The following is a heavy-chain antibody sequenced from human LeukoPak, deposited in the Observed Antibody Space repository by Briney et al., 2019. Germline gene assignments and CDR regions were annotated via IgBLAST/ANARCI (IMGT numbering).Heavy chain of an antibody. CDR3: ARESSYYYYMDV. V-gene: IGHV3-7*01. J-gene: IGHJ6*03. CDR2: IKQDGSVH. Sequence: PGGSLRLSCAASGFIFSGYWMSWARQAPGKGLEWVANIKQDGSVHQYVDSVKGRFTISRDNAKNSVYLQMDSLRAEDTAVYYCARESSYYYYMDVWGKGTTVTVSS. CDR1: GFIFSGYW.